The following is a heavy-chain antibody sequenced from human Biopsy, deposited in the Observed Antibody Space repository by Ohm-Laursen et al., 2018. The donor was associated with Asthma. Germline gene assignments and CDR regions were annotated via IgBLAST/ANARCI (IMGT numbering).Heavy chain of an antibody. D-gene: IGHD4-17*01. CDR2: ISHDGQTQ. J-gene: IGHJ4*01. V-gene: IGHV3-30*18. Sequence: SLRLSCAASGFTFSRYAIHWVRQAPGKGLEWVAVISHDGQTQHYAESVKGRFALSRDNSQNTLYLQMISLRTDDTAVYYCAKRRGYSDLNDFYYWGHGTLVAVSS. CDR3: AKRRGYSDLNDFYY. CDR1: GFTFSRYA.